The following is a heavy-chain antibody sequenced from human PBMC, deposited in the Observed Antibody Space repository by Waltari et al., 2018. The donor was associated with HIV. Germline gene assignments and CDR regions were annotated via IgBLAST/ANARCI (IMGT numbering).Heavy chain of an antibody. Sequence: QLQLQESGPGLVKPSETLSLTCTVSGGSIRSSSYYWGWIRQPPGKGLEWIGSISYSGTTYYNPSLKSRVTISVDTSKNQFSLKLSSVTAADTAVYYCARQTTPPTTLIDYWGQGTLVTVSS. V-gene: IGHV4-39*01. CDR2: ISYSGTT. CDR1: GGSIRSSSYY. J-gene: IGHJ4*02. D-gene: IGHD1-26*01. CDR3: ARQTTPPTTLIDY.